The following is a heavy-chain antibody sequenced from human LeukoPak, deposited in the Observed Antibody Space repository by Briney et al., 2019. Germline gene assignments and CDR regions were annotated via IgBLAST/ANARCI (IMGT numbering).Heavy chain of an antibody. Sequence: PGGSLRLSCAASGFTFNGYGMHWVRQAPGKGLEWVAVMSYDESETYYADSVQGRFIISRDNSNDTLYLQLNSLRLEDTALYYCAKAVSLRFGALDAFDLWGLGTMVTVSS. CDR1: GFTFNGYG. J-gene: IGHJ3*01. V-gene: IGHV3-30*18. CDR3: AKAVSLRFGALDAFDL. D-gene: IGHD3-10*01. CDR2: MSYDESET.